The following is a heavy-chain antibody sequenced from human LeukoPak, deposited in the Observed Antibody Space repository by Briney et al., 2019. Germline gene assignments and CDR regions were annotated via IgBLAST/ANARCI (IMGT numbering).Heavy chain of an antibody. V-gene: IGHV4-59*08. J-gene: IGHJ4*02. CDR3: ARHFSGAAAPLPFDY. D-gene: IGHD6-13*01. CDR2: IYSSGHT. CDR1: GGSISNYY. Sequence: SETLSLTCTVSGGSISNYYWSWIRQPPGKGLEWIGYIYSSGHTNYNPSLKNRDAISVDTSKNQFSLNLTSVTAADTAVYYCARHFSGAAAPLPFDYWGQGTLVAVSS.